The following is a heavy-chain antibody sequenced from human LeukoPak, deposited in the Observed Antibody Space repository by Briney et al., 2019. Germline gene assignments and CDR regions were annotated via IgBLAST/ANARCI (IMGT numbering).Heavy chain of an antibody. V-gene: IGHV3-7*01. CDR2: IKQDGSEK. Sequence: GGSLRLSCAASGFTFSSYWMSWVRQAPGRGLEWVANIKQDGSEKYYVDSVKGRFTVSRDNAKNSLYLQMNSLRAEDTAVFYCARVPTYRDSSGYYGWFDPWGQGTLVTVSS. J-gene: IGHJ5*02. CDR3: ARVPTYRDSSGYYGWFDP. D-gene: IGHD3-22*01. CDR1: GFTFSSYW.